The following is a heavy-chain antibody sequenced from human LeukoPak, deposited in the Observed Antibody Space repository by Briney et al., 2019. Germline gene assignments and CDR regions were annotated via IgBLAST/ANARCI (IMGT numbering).Heavy chain of an antibody. CDR1: GFTFSSYS. CDR3: AKGDCSSTSCYTPLDYYYYMDV. V-gene: IGHV3-21*01. Sequence: GGSLRLSCAASGFTFSSYSMNWVRQAPGKGLEWVSSISSSSSYIYYADSVKGRFTISRDNSKNTLYLQMNSLRAEDTAVYYCAKGDCSSTSCYTPLDYYYYMDVWGKGTTVTVSS. D-gene: IGHD2-2*02. J-gene: IGHJ6*03. CDR2: ISSSSSYI.